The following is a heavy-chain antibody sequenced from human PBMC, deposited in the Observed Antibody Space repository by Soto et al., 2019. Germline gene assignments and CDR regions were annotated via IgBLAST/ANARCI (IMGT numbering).Heavy chain of an antibody. J-gene: IGHJ1*01. CDR1: GFTFSSYW. Sequence: EVQLVESGGGLVQPGGSLRLSCVASGFTFSSYWLHWVRQAPGKGLVWVSQIKNDGTSTGYADSVKGRFTVSRDNAKNTLYLQINSLRVGDTAVYYCATPTPLRGNTFSQLWGEGTLVTVSS. D-gene: IGHD3-10*01. CDR2: IKNDGTST. CDR3: ATPTPLRGNTFSQL. V-gene: IGHV3-74*01.